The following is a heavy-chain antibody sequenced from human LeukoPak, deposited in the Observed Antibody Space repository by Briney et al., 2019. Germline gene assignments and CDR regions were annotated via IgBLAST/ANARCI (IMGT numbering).Heavy chain of an antibody. D-gene: IGHD5-24*01. CDR1: GFTFDNYA. CDR3: ARVRPGRDGYNYFDY. CDR2: INWNGGST. J-gene: IGHJ4*02. V-gene: IGHV3-20*01. Sequence: GGSLRLSCAASGFTFDNYAMSWVRQAPGKGLEWVSDINWNGGSTGYADLVKGRFTISRDNAKNSLYLQMNSLRAEDTALYHCARVRPGRDGYNYFDYWGQGTLVTVSS.